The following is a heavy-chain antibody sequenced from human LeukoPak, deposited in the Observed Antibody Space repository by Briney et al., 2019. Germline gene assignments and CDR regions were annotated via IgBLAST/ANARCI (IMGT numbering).Heavy chain of an antibody. J-gene: IGHJ4*02. V-gene: IGHV3-64D*06. D-gene: IGHD3-10*01. CDR2: ISSNGGST. CDR3: VKDRGITMVRGGLDY. CDR1: GFTFSSYA. Sequence: GGSLRLSCSASGFTFSSYAMHWVRQAPGKGPEYVSAISSNGGSTYYADSVKGRFTISRDNSKNTLYLQMSRLRAEDTAVYYCVKDRGITMVRGGLDYWGQGTLVTVSS.